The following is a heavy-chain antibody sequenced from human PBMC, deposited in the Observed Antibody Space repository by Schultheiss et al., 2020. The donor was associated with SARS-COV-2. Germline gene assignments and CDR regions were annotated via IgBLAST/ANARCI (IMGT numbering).Heavy chain of an antibody. D-gene: IGHD6-19*01. Sequence: GGSLRLSCAASGFTFSSYAMSWVRQAPGKGLEWVSSISSSSSYIYYADSVKGRFTISRDNAKNSLYLQMNSLRAEDTAVYYCARDFRAHQWLGQWGQGTLVTVSS. CDR2: ISSSSSYI. J-gene: IGHJ4*02. V-gene: IGHV3-21*01. CDR1: GFTFSSYA. CDR3: ARDFRAHQWLGQ.